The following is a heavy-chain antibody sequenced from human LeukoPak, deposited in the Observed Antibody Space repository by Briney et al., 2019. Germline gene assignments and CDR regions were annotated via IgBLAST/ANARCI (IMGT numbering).Heavy chain of an antibody. V-gene: IGHV3-30*18. D-gene: IGHD6-19*01. CDR1: GSTFSSYG. J-gene: IGHJ4*02. CDR3: AKVAGTPFDY. CDR2: ISYDGSNK. Sequence: PGRSLRLSCAASGSTFSSYGMHWVRQAPGKGLEWVAVISYDGSNKYYADSVKGRFTISRDNSKNTLYLQMNSLRAEDTAVYYCAKVAGTPFDYWGQGTLVTVSS.